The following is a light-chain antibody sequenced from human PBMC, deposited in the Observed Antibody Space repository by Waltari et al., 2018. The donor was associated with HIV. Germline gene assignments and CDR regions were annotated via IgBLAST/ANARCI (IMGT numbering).Light chain of an antibody. CDR3: CSYAGSSTLV. Sequence: QSALTQPASVSASPGQSITISCTGTRSDIGTYDRVSWYQQHPGKAPQLIISDVTKRPSGISDRFSGSKSGNTASLIISGLRAEDEADYHCCSYAGSSTLVFGRGTKLTVL. CDR2: DVT. CDR1: RSDIGTYDR. J-gene: IGLJ3*02. V-gene: IGLV2-23*02.